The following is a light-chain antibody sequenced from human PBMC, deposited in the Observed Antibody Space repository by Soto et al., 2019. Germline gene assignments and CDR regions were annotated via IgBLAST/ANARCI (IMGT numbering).Light chain of an antibody. V-gene: IGKV4-1*01. J-gene: IGKJ1*01. CDR1: QSFLSSFNNRNY. Sequence: DIVMTQSTDSLAVSLGERATINCKSGQSFLSSFNNRNYLAWYQQKPGQPPKVLIYLASTRESGVPDRFSGSGSGTDFTLTISRMEPEDFAVYCCQQYGSSPRTFGQGTKVDIK. CDR3: QQYGSSPRT. CDR2: LAS.